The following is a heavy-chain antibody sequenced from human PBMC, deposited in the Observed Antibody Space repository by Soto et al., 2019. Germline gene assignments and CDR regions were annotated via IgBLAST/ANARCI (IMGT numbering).Heavy chain of an antibody. CDR3: ARAVPTGAFDI. V-gene: IGHV1-46*01. J-gene: IGHJ3*02. Sequence: ASVKVSCKASGGTFSSYTISWVRQAPGQGLEWMGIINPIVGSTSYAQKFQGRVTMTRDTSTSTVYMELSSLSSEDTAVYYCARAVPTGAFDIWGQGTMVTVSS. CDR2: INPIVGST. CDR1: GGTFSSYT.